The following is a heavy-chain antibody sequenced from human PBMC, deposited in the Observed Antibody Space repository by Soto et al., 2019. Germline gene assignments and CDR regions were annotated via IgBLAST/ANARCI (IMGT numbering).Heavy chain of an antibody. D-gene: IGHD5-12*01. J-gene: IGHJ5*02. CDR1: GGSISSYY. CDR2: IYYSGST. Sequence: PSETLSLTCTVSGGSISSYYWSWIRQPPGKGLEWIGYIYYSGSTNYNPSLKSRVTISVDTSKNQFSLKLSSVTAADTAVYYCARENIVATINWFDPWGQGTLVTVSS. V-gene: IGHV4-59*01. CDR3: ARENIVATINWFDP.